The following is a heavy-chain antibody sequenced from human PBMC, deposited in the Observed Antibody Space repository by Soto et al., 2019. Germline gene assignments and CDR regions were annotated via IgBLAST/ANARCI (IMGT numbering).Heavy chain of an antibody. Sequence: QVLLHESGPGLVKPSGTLSLTCTVSGVSISRGDWWSWVRQAPGKELQWIGEIHHSAGTSSHPSLRSRVSLSVDTSKNQCSLNLKSVTAADTGVYYCARLVYDTRLNYLYLDSWGQGLLVTRSS. CDR3: ARLVYDTRLNYLYLDS. CDR2: IHHSAGT. CDR1: GVSISRGDW. J-gene: IGHJ4*02. V-gene: IGHV4-4*02. D-gene: IGHD3-22*01.